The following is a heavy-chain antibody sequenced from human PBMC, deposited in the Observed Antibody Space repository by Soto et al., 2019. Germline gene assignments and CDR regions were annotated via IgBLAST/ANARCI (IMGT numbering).Heavy chain of an antibody. CDR1: GFTFSSYA. CDR3: AKEAPLSLHESYYYYYMDV. Sequence: EVQLLESGGGLVQPGGSLRLSCAASGFTFSSYAMSWVRQAPGKGLEWVSAISGSGGSTYYADPVKGRFTISRDNSKNTLYLQMNSLRAEDTAVYYCAKEAPLSLHESYYYYYMDVWGKGTTVTVSS. CDR2: ISGSGGST. J-gene: IGHJ6*03. V-gene: IGHV3-23*01.